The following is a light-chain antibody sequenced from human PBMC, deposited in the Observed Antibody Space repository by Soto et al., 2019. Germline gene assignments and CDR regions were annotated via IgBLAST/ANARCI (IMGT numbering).Light chain of an antibody. CDR2: KND. CDR1: SSNIGRNY. CDR3: ATWDASLRGGV. Sequence: QSVVSQPPSASGTPGQRVTISCSGSSSNIGRNYVYWYQQFPGTAPKLLTFKNDQRPSGVPDRFSGSKSGTSASLAISGLRSEDEADYYCATWDASLRGGVFGGGTKLTVL. J-gene: IGLJ3*02. V-gene: IGLV1-47*01.